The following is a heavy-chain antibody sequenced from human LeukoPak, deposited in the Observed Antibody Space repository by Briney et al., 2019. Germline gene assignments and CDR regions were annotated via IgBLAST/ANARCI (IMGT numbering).Heavy chain of an antibody. CDR3: ARDGAGYSSGWYGGDY. J-gene: IGHJ4*02. CDR2: ISYDGSNK. CDR1: GFTFSSYA. D-gene: IGHD6-19*01. Sequence: GGSLRLSWAPAGFTFSSYAMHWVRQAPGKWLGWVGVISYDGSNKYYADSVKGRFTISRDNSKNTLYLQMNSLRAEDTAVYYCARDGAGYSSGWYGGDYWGQGTLVTVSS. V-gene: IGHV3-30-3*01.